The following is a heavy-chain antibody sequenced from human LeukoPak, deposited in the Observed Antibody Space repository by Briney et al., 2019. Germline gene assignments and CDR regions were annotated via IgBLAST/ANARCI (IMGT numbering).Heavy chain of an antibody. V-gene: IGHV3-48*03. CDR1: GFPFSRYE. J-gene: IGHJ6*03. CDR3: ARGAYSSGWYCYYMDV. Sequence: GGSLRLSCAASGFPFSRYEMNWVPQSTGEAREWVSYISSSGSIIYYADSVKGRFTISRDNAKNSLYLQMNSLRAEDTAVYYCARGAYSSGWYCYYMDVWGKGTTVTVSS. D-gene: IGHD6-19*01. CDR2: ISSSGSII.